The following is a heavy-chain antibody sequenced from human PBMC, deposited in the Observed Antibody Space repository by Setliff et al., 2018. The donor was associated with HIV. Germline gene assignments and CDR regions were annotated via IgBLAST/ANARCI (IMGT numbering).Heavy chain of an antibody. CDR1: EDTLTELS. CDR2: FDPEDGET. D-gene: IGHD1-26*01. CDR3: ATSIGSGSYAGCDY. V-gene: IGHV1-24*01. Sequence: ASVKVSCKVSEDTLTELSRHWVRQAPGKGLEWMGGFDPEDGETTYTQKFQGRVTMTEDTSTDTAYMELSSLRFEDTAVYYCATSIGSGSYAGCDYWGQGTLVTVSS. J-gene: IGHJ4*02.